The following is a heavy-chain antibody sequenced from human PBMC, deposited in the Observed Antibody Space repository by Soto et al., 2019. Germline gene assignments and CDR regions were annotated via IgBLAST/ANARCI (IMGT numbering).Heavy chain of an antibody. CDR2: ISGSGGST. D-gene: IGHD6-19*01. CDR1: GFTFSSYA. Sequence: GGSLRLSCAASGFTFSSYAMSWVRQAPGKGLEWVSAISGSGGSTYYADSVKGRFTISRDNSKNTLYLQMNSLRAEDTAVYYCAKRSPNIAVAGFLFDYWGQGTLVTVSS. V-gene: IGHV3-23*01. J-gene: IGHJ4*02. CDR3: AKRSPNIAVAGFLFDY.